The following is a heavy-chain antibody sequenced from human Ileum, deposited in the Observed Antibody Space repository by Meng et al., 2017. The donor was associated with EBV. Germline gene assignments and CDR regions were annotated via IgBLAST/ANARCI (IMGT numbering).Heavy chain of an antibody. CDR3: TTDTYYEKGFDP. CDR2: IKSKIDGGTI. V-gene: IGHV3-15*01. D-gene: IGHD3-22*01. J-gene: IGHJ5*02. CDR1: GLSFSYAW. Sequence: ELQLXXXXXGXVKXXXAFRLXXXASGLSFSYAWMYWVRQAPGKGLEWVGRIKSKIDGGTIDYAAPVKGRFTISRDDSNNTLYLQMNSLRTEDTAVYYCTTDTYYEKGFDPWGQGTLVTVSS.